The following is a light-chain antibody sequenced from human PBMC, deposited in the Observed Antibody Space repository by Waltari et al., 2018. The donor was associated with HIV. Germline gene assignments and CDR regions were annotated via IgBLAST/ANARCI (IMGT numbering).Light chain of an antibody. J-gene: IGKJ4*01. V-gene: IGKV1-9*01. CDR2: DAS. CDR3: QQLHTFPLT. CDR1: QDISDF. Sequence: DIQLTQSPSFLSASVGDRVTVACRASQDISDFLAWYQQQPGTAPRLLIYDASTLYSGVPSRFRGSGSGTEFTLTISSLQPEDFVSYYCQQLHTFPLTFGGGTKV.